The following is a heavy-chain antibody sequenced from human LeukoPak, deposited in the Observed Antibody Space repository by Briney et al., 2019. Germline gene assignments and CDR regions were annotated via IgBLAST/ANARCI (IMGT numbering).Heavy chain of an antibody. CDR1: GFTFSNLG. D-gene: IGHD3-10*01. CDR2: ISLSGGTT. J-gene: IGHJ4*02. V-gene: IGHV3-23*01. Sequence: PGGSLRLSCAASGFTFSNLGMNWVRQAPGKGLEWVSGISLSGGTTYYADSVKGRFTISRDNSKNTLYLQMNSLRAEDTAVYYCARRNYYGSRSSKESMNDYWGQGTLVTVSS. CDR3: ARRNYYGSRSSKESMNDY.